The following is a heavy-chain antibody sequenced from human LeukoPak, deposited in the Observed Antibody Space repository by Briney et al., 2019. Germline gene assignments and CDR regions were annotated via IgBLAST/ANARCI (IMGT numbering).Heavy chain of an antibody. CDR3: LKGWHAVHGGACAL. J-gene: IGHJ3*01. D-gene: IGHD1-1*01. CDR1: GFTFNSYA. CDR2: ISSNGGST. V-gene: IGHV3-64D*06. Sequence: PGGSLRLSCSASGFTFNSYAMHWVRQAPGKGLEYVSAISSNGGSTYYADSVKGRFTISRDNSKNTLYLQMSSLRAEDTAVYYCLKGWHAVHGGACALLGQGTMVTVSS.